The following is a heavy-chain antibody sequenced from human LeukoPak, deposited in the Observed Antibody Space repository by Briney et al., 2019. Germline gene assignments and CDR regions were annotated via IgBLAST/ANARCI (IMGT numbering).Heavy chain of an antibody. D-gene: IGHD3-10*01. CDR1: GYTFTSYA. CDR3: ARGDYGSGGLYYFDY. Sequence: ASMKVSCKASGYTFTSYAMNWVRQTPGQGLEWMGWINTNTGNPTYAQGFTGRFVFSLDTSVSTAYLQISSLKADDTAVYYCARGDYGSGGLYYFDYWGQGNLVTVSS. V-gene: IGHV7-4-1*02. J-gene: IGHJ4*02. CDR2: INTNTGNP.